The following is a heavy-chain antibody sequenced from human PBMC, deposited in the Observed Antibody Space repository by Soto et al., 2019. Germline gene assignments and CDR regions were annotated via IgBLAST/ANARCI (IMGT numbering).Heavy chain of an antibody. CDR3: ARGSEYDFWSGYSPNYYGMDV. J-gene: IGHJ6*02. CDR1: GFTFSSYS. V-gene: IGHV3-48*02. CDR2: ISNSSSTI. D-gene: IGHD3-3*01. Sequence: GGSLRLSCAASGFTFSSYSMNWVRQAPGKGLEWVSYISNSSSTIYYADSVKGRFTISRDNAKNSLYLQMNSLRDEDTAVYYCARGSEYDFWSGYSPNYYGMDVWGQGTTVTVSS.